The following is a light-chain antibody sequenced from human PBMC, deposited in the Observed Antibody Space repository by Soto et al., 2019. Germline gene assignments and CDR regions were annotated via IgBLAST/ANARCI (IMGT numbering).Light chain of an antibody. CDR3: CSYTTSSTYV. V-gene: IGLV2-14*01. Sequence: QSALTQPASVSGSPGQSITISCSGTSSDVGRYNYVSWYQQHPGKAPKLMIYEVNNRPSGVSNRFSGSKSDNTASLTISGLQAEDEADYYCCSYTTSSTYVFGNGTKVTVL. CDR1: SSDVGRYNY. CDR2: EVN. J-gene: IGLJ1*01.